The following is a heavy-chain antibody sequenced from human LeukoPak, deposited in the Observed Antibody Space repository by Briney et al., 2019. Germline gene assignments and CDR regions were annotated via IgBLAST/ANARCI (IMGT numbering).Heavy chain of an antibody. J-gene: IGHJ5*02. CDR2: ISAYNGNT. Sequence: ASVKVSCKASGYTFTSYGISWVRQAPGQGLEWMGWISAYNGNTNYAQKLQGRVTMTTDTSTSTAYMELSSLRSEDTAVYYCASLPDTAMVTNWFDPWGQGTLVTVSS. CDR3: ASLPDTAMVTNWFDP. V-gene: IGHV1-18*01. CDR1: GYTFTSYG. D-gene: IGHD5-18*01.